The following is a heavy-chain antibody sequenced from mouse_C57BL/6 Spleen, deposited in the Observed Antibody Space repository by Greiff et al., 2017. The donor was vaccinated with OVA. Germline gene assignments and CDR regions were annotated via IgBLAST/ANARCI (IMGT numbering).Heavy chain of an antibody. CDR3: ARRTTVAHYYAMDY. V-gene: IGHV1-82*01. D-gene: IGHD1-1*01. CDR1: GYAFSSSW. CDR2: IYPGDGAT. J-gene: IGHJ4*01. Sequence: VQLQQSGPELVKPGASVKISCKASGYAFSSSWMNWVKQRPGKGLEWIGRIYPGDGATNYNGKFKGKATLTAYKSSSTAYMQLSSLTSEDSAVYFCARRTTVAHYYAMDYWGQGTSVTVSS.